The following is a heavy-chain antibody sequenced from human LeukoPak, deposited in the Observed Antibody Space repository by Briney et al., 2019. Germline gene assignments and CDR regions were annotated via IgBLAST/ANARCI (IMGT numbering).Heavy chain of an antibody. CDR1: GGTFSSYA. CDR3: ARVDSGSYLNWFDP. D-gene: IGHD1-26*01. V-gene: IGHV1-69*13. J-gene: IGHJ5*02. CDR2: IIPIFGTA. Sequence: SVKVSCKASGGTFSSYAISWVRQAPGQGLEWMGGIIPIFGTANYAQKFQGRVTITAEESTSTAYMELSSLRSEDTAVYYCARVDSGSYLNWFDPWGQGTLVTVSS.